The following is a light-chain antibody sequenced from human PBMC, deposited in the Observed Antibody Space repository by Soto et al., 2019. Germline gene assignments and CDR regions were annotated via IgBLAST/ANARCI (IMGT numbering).Light chain of an antibody. J-gene: IGKJ1*01. CDR3: QQYMSYS. CDR2: HAS. Sequence: DIQMTPSPSTLPASVGDRVTITCRASQSISNWLAWYQQTPGTAPKLLIYHASTLESGVPSRFSGSGSGTEFTLTISSLQPDDFAAYYCQQYMSYSFGQGTKVDI. V-gene: IGKV1-5*01. CDR1: QSISNW.